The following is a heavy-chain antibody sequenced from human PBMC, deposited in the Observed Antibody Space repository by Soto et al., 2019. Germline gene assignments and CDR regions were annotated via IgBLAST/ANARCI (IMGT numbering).Heavy chain of an antibody. CDR3: ARRRDQPPVGLYSDS. V-gene: IGHV1-69*01. CDR2: IIPMFGTP. CDR1: GAAFTNYI. D-gene: IGHD1-26*01. Sequence: QVQLVQSGAEVKRPGSSVKVSCKASGAAFTNYIFDWVRQAPGQGLEWMGGIIPMFGTPKYAQTFQDRVTISADVSTGTAYLELTSLRFDDTAVYHCARRRDQPPVGLYSDSWGEGTRVTVSS. J-gene: IGHJ4*02.